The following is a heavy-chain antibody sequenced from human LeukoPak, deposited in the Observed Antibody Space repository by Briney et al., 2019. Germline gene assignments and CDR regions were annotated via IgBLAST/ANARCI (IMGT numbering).Heavy chain of an antibody. CDR1: RSTFSHYA. J-gene: IGHJ4*02. D-gene: IGHD6-25*01. CDR3: ARYSSGDY. CDR2: ISDSGGGT. V-gene: IGHV3-23*01. Sequence: AESLSLSCPDHRSTFSHYAMSWVRRAPGKGLEWVSTISDSGGGTYYADSVKGRFTISRDNSKSTLYLEMNSLRAKDTAVYYCARYSSGDYWGQGTLVTVSS.